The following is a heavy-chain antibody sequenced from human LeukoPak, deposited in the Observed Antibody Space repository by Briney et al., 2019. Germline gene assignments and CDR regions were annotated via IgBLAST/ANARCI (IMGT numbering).Heavy chain of an antibody. CDR3: VKDRVDGSGSQFDY. CDR2: ISGSGAIT. Sequence: QSGGSLRLSCAASGFTFSSYGMSWVRQAPGKGLEWVSVISGSGAITYYADSVKGRFTISRDNSKNTLYLQMNRLRAEDTAMYYCVKDRVDGSGSQFDYWGQGTLVTVSS. V-gene: IGHV3-23*01. J-gene: IGHJ4*02. CDR1: GFTFSSYG. D-gene: IGHD3-10*01.